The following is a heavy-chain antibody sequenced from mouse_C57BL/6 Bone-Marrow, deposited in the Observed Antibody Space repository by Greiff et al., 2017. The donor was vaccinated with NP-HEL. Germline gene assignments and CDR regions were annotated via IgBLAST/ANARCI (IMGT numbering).Heavy chain of an antibody. CDR2: IYPSDSET. V-gene: IGHV1-61*01. CDR1: GYTFTSYW. CDR3: ARSTGLHYGDYFDY. Sequence: QVQLQQPGAELVRPGSSVKLSCKASGYTFTSYWMDWVKQRPGQGLEWIGNIYPSDSETHYNQKFKDKATLTVDKSSSTAYMQLSSLTSEDSAVHYCARSTGLHYGDYFDYWGQGTTLTVSS. D-gene: IGHD1-1*01. J-gene: IGHJ2*01.